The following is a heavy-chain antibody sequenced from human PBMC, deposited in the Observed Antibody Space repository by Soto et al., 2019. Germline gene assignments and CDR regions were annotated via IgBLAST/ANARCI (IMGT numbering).Heavy chain of an antibody. J-gene: IGHJ2*01. CDR1: GFTFGSYA. CDR3: AKLRGSNWYFDL. CDR2: ISGSGGST. V-gene: IGHV3-23*01. Sequence: EVQLLDSGGGLVQPGGSLRLSCAASGFTFGSYAMSWVRQPPGRGLEWVSAISGSGGSTYYADSVKGRFTISRDNSKTTLYLQLNSLRAEDTAVYYCAKLRGSNWYFDLWGRGTLVTVSS. D-gene: IGHD2-8*01.